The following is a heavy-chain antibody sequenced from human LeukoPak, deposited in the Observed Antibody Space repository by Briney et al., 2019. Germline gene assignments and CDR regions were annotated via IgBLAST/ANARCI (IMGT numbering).Heavy chain of an antibody. CDR2: INPSGGST. CDR3: ARVPTPPGIAAAGSGVYFDY. CDR1: GYTFTSYG. Sequence: ASVKVSCKASGYTFTSYGISWVRQAPGQGLEWMGIINPSGGSTSYAQKFQGRVTMTRDTSTSTVYMEPSSLRSEDTAVYYCARVPTPPGIAAAGSGVYFDYWGQGTLVTVSS. V-gene: IGHV1-46*01. D-gene: IGHD6-13*01. J-gene: IGHJ4*02.